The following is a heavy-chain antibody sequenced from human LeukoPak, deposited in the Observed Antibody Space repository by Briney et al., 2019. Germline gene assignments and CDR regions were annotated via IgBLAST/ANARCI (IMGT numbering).Heavy chain of an antibody. Sequence: GGSLRLSCAASGFTFSSYSMNWVRQAPGKGLEWVSAISGSGGSSYYADSVKGRFTISRDNSKNTLYLQMNSLRAEDTAVYYCAKDDLATIAPYYFDYWGQGTLVTVSS. CDR3: AKDDLATIAPYYFDY. D-gene: IGHD5-12*01. V-gene: IGHV3-23*01. CDR2: ISGSGGSS. CDR1: GFTFSSYS. J-gene: IGHJ4*02.